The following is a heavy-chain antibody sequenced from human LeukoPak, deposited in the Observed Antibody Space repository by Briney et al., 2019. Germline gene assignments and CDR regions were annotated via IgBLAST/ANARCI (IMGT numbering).Heavy chain of an antibody. J-gene: IGHJ4*02. CDR1: GFTFSSYS. Sequence: GGSLRLSCAASGFTFSSYSMNWVRQAPGKGLEWVAVISYDGSNKYYADSVKGRFTISRDNSKNTLYLQMNSLRAEDTAVYYCASCGDQTGYSSSWLPYDYWGQGTLVTVSS. D-gene: IGHD6-13*01. V-gene: IGHV3-30*03. CDR3: ASCGDQTGYSSSWLPYDY. CDR2: ISYDGSNK.